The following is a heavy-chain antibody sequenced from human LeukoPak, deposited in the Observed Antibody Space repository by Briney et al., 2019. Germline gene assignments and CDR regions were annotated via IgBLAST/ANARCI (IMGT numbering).Heavy chain of an antibody. D-gene: IGHD6-13*01. V-gene: IGHV4-59*01. CDR2: IYYSGST. CDR3: ARVSAAAGPGWFDP. CDR1: GGSISSYY. J-gene: IGHJ5*02. Sequence: PSETLSLTCTVSGGSISSYYWSWIRQPPGKGLEWIGYIYYSGSTNYNPSLKSRVTISVDTSKNQFSLKLSSVTAADTAVYYCARVSAAAGPGWFDPWGQGTLVTVSS.